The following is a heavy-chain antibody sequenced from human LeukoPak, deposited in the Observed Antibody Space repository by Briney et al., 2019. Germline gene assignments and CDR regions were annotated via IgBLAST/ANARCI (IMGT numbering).Heavy chain of an antibody. CDR2: IKQDGSEK. J-gene: IGHJ6*03. Sequence: GGSLRLSCAASGFTFSSYWMSWVRQAPGKGLEWVANIKQDGSEKYYVDSVKGRFTISRDNAKNSLYLQMNSLRAEDTAVYYCARDHIVVVPADYYYYMDVWGKGTTVTVSS. CDR1: GFTFSSYW. D-gene: IGHD2-2*01. V-gene: IGHV3-7*01. CDR3: ARDHIVVVPADYYYYMDV.